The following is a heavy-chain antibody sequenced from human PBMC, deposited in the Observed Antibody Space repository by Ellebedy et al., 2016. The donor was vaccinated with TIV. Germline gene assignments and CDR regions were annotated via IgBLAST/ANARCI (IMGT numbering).Heavy chain of an antibody. CDR3: ARDTRLGIFDY. CDR2: IYGSGAT. D-gene: IGHD1-1*01. Sequence: MPSETLSLTCRVSGASTNTYHWTWIRQHAGKGLEWIGRIYGSGATRYSPSLKSRVTMSIDTSKNEFSLRLSPVTAADTAVYYCARDTRLGIFDYWGQGTLVTVSS. J-gene: IGHJ4*02. V-gene: IGHV4-4*07. CDR1: GASTNTYH.